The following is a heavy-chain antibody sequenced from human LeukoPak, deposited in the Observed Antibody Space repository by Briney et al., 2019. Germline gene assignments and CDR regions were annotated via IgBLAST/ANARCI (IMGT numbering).Heavy chain of an antibody. J-gene: IGHJ4*02. CDR1: GFTFSSYW. CDR2: INSDGSST. D-gene: IGHD2-15*01. CDR3: ARVSYCSGGSCYSYFDY. Sequence: PGGSLRLSCEASGFTFSSYWMYWVREAPGKGLVWVSRINSDGSSTSYADSVKGRFTISRDNAKNTLYLQMNSLRVEDTAVYYCARVSYCSGGSCYSYFDYWGQGTLVTVSS. V-gene: IGHV3-74*01.